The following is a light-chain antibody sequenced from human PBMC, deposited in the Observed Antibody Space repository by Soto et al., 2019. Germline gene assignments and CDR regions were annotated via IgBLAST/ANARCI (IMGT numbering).Light chain of an antibody. J-gene: IGKJ3*01. CDR1: QSISSY. CDR3: QQKYNTPPA. Sequence: DIQMTQSPSSMSASVGNSVTITCRASQSISSYLNWYQQKQGKAPKLLIYAASSLQSGVPSRFSGSGSGTDGTLTISSLKKEDGARYYCQQKYNTPPAFGPGTKVDIK. CDR2: AAS. V-gene: IGKV1-39*01.